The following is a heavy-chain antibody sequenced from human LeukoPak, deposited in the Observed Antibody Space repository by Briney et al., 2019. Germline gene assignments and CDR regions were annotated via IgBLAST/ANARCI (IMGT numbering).Heavy chain of an antibody. D-gene: IGHD3-22*01. CDR2: IYYSGTT. V-gene: IGHV4-59*08. CDR3: ARHDYYDSSGYPAAAFDI. Sequence: SETPSLTCTVSGGSISSYYWSWIRQPPGKGLEWIGYIYYSGTTNYNPSLKSPVTISVDTSKNQFSLKLSSVTAADTAVYYCARHDYYDSSGYPAAAFDIWGQGTMVTVSS. CDR1: GGSISSYY. J-gene: IGHJ3*02.